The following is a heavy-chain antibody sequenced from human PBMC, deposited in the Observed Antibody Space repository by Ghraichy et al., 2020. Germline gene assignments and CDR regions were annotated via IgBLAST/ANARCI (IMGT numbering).Heavy chain of an antibody. CDR1: GYTFSTYD. CDR3: ARAIRYQLLSEF. J-gene: IGHJ4*02. V-gene: IGHV1-8*03. D-gene: IGHD2-21*01. Sequence: ASAKVSCKASGYTFSTYDISWVRQAPGQGLEWMGWMNPNSGNTGYAQKFRGAVTFTRDTSISTAYMEVNSLTSEDTAVYYCARAIRYQLLSEFWGQGTLVTVSS. CDR2: MNPNSGNT.